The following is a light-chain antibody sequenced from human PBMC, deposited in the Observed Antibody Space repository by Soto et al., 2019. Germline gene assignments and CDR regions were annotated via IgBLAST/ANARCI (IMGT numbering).Light chain of an antibody. J-gene: IGKJ4*01. V-gene: IGKV1-5*03. CDR3: QHYVSFTLT. CDR1: QSIGTW. CDR2: KAS. Sequence: DLRITQSTCTISPCIVYRVSTIARASQSIGTWLAWYQQKPGKAPKLLISKASSLESGVPSRFSGSGSGTEFTLTIGRLQPDDVATYSCQHYVSFTLTFGRGAKVDIK.